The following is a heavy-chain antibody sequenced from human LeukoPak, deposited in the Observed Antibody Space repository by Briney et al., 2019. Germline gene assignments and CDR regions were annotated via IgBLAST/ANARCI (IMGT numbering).Heavy chain of an antibody. V-gene: IGHV4-34*01. D-gene: IGHD2-2*01. Sequence: SETLSLTCAVYGGSFSGYYWSWIRQPPGKGLEWIGEINHSGSTNFNPSLKSRVTISVDTSKNQFSLKLSSVTAADTAVYYCARTSSTSPGGGYYFDYWGQGTLVTVSS. J-gene: IGHJ4*02. CDR3: ARTSSTSPGGGYYFDY. CDR2: INHSGST. CDR1: GGSFSGYY.